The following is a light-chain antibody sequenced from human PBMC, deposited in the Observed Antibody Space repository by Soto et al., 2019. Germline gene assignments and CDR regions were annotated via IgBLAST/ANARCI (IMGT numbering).Light chain of an antibody. CDR1: QSVSSN. J-gene: IGKJ4*01. Sequence: EIVMTQSPATLSVSPGERATLSCRASQSVSSNLAWYQQKPGQAPRLLIYGASTRATGIPARFSGSGSGTGSTLAISSLQSEDFAVYYCQQYNNWLTFGGGTKVEIK. CDR2: GAS. V-gene: IGKV3-15*01. CDR3: QQYNNWLT.